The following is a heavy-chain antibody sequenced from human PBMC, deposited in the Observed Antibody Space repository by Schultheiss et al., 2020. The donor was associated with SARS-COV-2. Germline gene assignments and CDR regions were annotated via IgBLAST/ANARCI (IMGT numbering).Heavy chain of an antibody. D-gene: IGHD2-15*01. Sequence: SETLSLTCTVSGGSISSGDYYWSWIRQPPGKGLEWIGYIYYSGSTYYNPSLKSRVTISVDTSKNQFSLKLSSVTAADTAVYYCATGYCSGGSCYPLDYWGQGTLVTVSS. CDR1: GGSISSGDYY. CDR2: IYYSGST. J-gene: IGHJ4*02. V-gene: IGHV4-30-4*08. CDR3: ATGYCSGGSCYPLDY.